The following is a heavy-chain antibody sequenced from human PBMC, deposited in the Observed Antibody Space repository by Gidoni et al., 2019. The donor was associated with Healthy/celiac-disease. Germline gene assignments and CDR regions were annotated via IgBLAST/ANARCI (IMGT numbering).Heavy chain of an antibody. V-gene: IGHV4-59*01. Sequence: QVQLQESGPGLVKPSVTLSPTCTVSGGSISSYYWSWIRQPPGKGLEWIGYIYYSGSTNYNPSLKSRVTISVDTSKNQFSLKLSSVTAADTAVYYCARAIKGSSWYYYGMDVWGQGTTVTVSS. CDR2: IYYSGST. D-gene: IGHD6-13*01. J-gene: IGHJ6*02. CDR3: ARAIKGSSWYYYGMDV. CDR1: GGSISSYY.